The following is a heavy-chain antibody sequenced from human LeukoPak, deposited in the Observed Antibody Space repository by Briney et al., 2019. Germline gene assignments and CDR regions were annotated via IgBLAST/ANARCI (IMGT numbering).Heavy chain of an antibody. Sequence: GGPLRLSCAASGFTFSSYSMNWVRQAPGKGLEWVSSSSSSSSYIYYADSVKGRFTISRDNAKNSLYLQMNSLRAEDTAVYYCARDLRRITIFGVVTPHNYYFDYWGQGTLVTVSS. D-gene: IGHD3-3*01. CDR2: SSSSSSYI. CDR1: GFTFSSYS. V-gene: IGHV3-21*01. CDR3: ARDLRRITIFGVVTPHNYYFDY. J-gene: IGHJ4*02.